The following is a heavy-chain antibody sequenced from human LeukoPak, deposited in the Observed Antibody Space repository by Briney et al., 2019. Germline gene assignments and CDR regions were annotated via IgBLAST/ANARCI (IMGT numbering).Heavy chain of an antibody. CDR2: IRQDGNEN. D-gene: IGHD3-22*01. CDR3: ARDPRKYYYDSSGFDY. Sequence: ETLSLTCTVSGGSISSSSYYWGWIRQAPGKGLEWVANIRQDGNENYYVDSLKGRFTISRDNAKNSLYLQMNSLRAEDTAVYYCARDPRKYYYDSSGFDYWGQGTLVTVSS. V-gene: IGHV3-7*01. J-gene: IGHJ4*02. CDR1: GGSISSSSYY.